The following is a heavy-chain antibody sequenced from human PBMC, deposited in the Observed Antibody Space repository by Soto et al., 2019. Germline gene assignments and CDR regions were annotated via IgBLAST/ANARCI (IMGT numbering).Heavy chain of an antibody. Sequence: ASVKVSCKASGYTFTSYGISWVRQAPGQGLEWMGWISAYNGNTNYAQKLQGRVTMTTDTSTSTAYMELRSLRSDDTAVYYCARGNYYDSSGYQRFSYYYGMDVWGQGTTVTVSS. CDR1: GYTFTSYG. J-gene: IGHJ6*02. D-gene: IGHD3-22*01. CDR3: ARGNYYDSSGYQRFSYYYGMDV. V-gene: IGHV1-18*01. CDR2: ISAYNGNT.